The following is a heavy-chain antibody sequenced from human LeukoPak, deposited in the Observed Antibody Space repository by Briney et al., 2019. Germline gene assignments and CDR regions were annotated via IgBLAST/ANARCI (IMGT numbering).Heavy chain of an antibody. V-gene: IGHV4-4*07. D-gene: IGHD6-6*01. Sequence: SETLSLTCTVSGGSISSYYWSWIRQPAGKGLEWIGRTYTSGSTNYNPSLKSRVTMSVDTSKNQFSLKLSSVTAADTAVYYCARGREYSSSYDYYYYMDVWGKGTTVTVSS. J-gene: IGHJ6*03. CDR2: TYTSGST. CDR3: ARGREYSSSYDYYYYMDV. CDR1: GGSISSYY.